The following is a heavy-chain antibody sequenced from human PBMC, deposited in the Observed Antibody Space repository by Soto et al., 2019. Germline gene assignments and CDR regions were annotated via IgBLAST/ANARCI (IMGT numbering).Heavy chain of an antibody. V-gene: IGHV3-7*03. Sequence: GGSLRLSCAASGFTFSNYWMSWVRQAPGKGLEWVANIDQDGSEKNYVDSVKGRFTISRDYAKSSLYLQMNSLRGEDTAVYYCARDEKYSIFDHWGQGVLVTVYS. CDR1: GFTFSNYW. D-gene: IGHD2-15*01. CDR2: IDQDGSEK. J-gene: IGHJ4*02. CDR3: ARDEKYSIFDH.